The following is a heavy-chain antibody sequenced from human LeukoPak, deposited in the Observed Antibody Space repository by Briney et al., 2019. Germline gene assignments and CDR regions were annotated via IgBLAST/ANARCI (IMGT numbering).Heavy chain of an antibody. Sequence: GGSLRLSCAASGFTFSDYYMSWIRQAPGKGLEWVSYISSSGSTIYYADSVKSRFTISRDNAKNSLYLQMNSLRAEDTAAYYCARDSYDFWSGYYYGMDVWGQGTTVTVSS. V-gene: IGHV3-11*01. D-gene: IGHD3-3*01. J-gene: IGHJ6*02. CDR3: ARDSYDFWSGYYYGMDV. CDR2: ISSSGSTI. CDR1: GFTFSDYY.